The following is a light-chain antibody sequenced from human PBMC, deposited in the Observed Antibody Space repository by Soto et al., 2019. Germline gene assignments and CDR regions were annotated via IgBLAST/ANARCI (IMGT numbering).Light chain of an antibody. CDR3: QQYGSSPPVPRT. CDR2: GAS. V-gene: IGKV3-20*01. CDR1: QSVSSSY. J-gene: IGKJ1*01. Sequence: EIVLTQSPGTLSLSPGERATLSCRASQSVSSSYLAWYQQKPGQAPRLLIYGASSRATGIPDRFSGSGSGTDFTLTISRLEPEDFAVYYCQQYGSSPPVPRTFGQGTKVEIK.